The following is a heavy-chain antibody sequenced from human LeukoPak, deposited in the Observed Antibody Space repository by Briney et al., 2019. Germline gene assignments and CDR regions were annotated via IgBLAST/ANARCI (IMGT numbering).Heavy chain of an antibody. J-gene: IGHJ6*02. Sequence: PGGSLRLSCAASGFTFSSYAMHWVRRAPGKGLEWVAVISYDGSNKYYADSVKGRFTISRDNSKNTPYLQMNSLRAEDTAVYYCAKDTVRVPPGYYYYYGMDVWGQGTTVTVSS. CDR2: ISYDGSNK. CDR3: AKDTVRVPPGYYYYYGMDV. D-gene: IGHD3-10*01. CDR1: GFTFSSYA. V-gene: IGHV3-30-3*01.